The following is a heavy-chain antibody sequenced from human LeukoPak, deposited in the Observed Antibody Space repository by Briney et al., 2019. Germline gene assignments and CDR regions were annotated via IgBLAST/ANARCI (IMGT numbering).Heavy chain of an antibody. CDR1: GYTFTKYD. J-gene: IGHJ4*02. Sequence: ASVKVSCKASGYTFTKYDINWVRQATGQGLEWMGWMNPNSGHTGYAQKFQGRVTITRNTSISTAYMELSSLRSEDTAVYYCARVVALADTAKPDYWGQATLVTVSP. CDR3: ARVVALADTAKPDY. CDR2: MNPNSGHT. V-gene: IGHV1-8*03. D-gene: IGHD6-19*01.